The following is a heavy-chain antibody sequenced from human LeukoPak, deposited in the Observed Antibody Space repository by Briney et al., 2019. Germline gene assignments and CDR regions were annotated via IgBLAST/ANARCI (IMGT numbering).Heavy chain of an antibody. J-gene: IGHJ4*02. CDR2: ISGGGDRS. CDR3: AKDIPEGGNISSSDH. Sequence: GGSLRLSCAASGFTFSSYAMTWVRQAPGKGLEWVSAISGGGDRSYYTDSVKGRFTIFRDNSKDTLYLQMNSLTGEDTAVYYCAKDIPEGGNISSSDHWGQGTLVTVSS. CDR1: GFTFSSYA. D-gene: IGHD6-6*01. V-gene: IGHV3-23*01.